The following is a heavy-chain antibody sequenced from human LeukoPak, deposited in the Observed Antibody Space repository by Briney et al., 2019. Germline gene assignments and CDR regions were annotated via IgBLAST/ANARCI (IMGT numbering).Heavy chain of an antibody. J-gene: IGHJ4*02. V-gene: IGHV1-69*02. CDR1: GATFSSYT. CDR2: IIPILGIA. Sequence: PVKVSCKASGATFSSYTISWVRQAPGQGLEWMGRIIPILGIANYAQKFQGRGTITADKSTSTAYVELSSLRSEDTAVYYCARVCKFGGRYACWGERTLVTVSS. CDR3: ARVCKFGGRYAC. D-gene: IGHD1-26*01.